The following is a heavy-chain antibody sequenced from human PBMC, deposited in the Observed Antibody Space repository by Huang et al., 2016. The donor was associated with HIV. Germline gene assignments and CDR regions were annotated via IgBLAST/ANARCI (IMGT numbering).Heavy chain of an antibody. CDR3: ARDWSFGSSTSPAD. CDR1: GYTFTDSN. D-gene: IGHD6-6*01. V-gene: IGHV1-2*02. Sequence: QVQLVQSGAEVKNPGASVRVSCKASGYTFTDSNIHWVRQAPGQGLEWMGWINPKRGDTIYAQRFQGRVTMTRDTTISTVHMDLRRIQSDDTAVYFWARDWSFGSSTSPADWGQGTLVTVSS. CDR2: INPKRGDT. J-gene: IGHJ4*02.